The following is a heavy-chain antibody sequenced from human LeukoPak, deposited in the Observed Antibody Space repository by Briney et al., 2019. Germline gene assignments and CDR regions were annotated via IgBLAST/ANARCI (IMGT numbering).Heavy chain of an antibody. CDR1: GGSISSYY. J-gene: IGHJ3*02. D-gene: IGHD1-14*01. CDR3: ARVRRSRRRAFDI. Sequence: SETLSLTCTVSGGSISSYYWSWIRQPPGKGPEWIGYIYYSGSTNYNPSLKSRVTISVDTSKNQFSLKLSSVTAADTAVYYCARVRRSRRRAFDIWGQGTMVTVSS. CDR2: IYYSGST. V-gene: IGHV4-59*01.